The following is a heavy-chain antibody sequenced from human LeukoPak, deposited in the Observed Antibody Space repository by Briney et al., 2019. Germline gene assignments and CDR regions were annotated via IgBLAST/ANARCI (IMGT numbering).Heavy chain of an antibody. CDR2: INHSGST. J-gene: IGHJ4*02. V-gene: IGHV4-34*01. D-gene: IGHD5-18*01. Sequence: SETLSLTCAVSGGPFSGYYWSWIRQPPGKGLEWIGEINHSGSTNYNPSLKSRVTISVDTSKNQFSLKLSSVTAADTAVYYCARRGRWIQLWLGYWGQGTLVTVSS. CDR1: GGPFSGYY. CDR3: ARRGRWIQLWLGY.